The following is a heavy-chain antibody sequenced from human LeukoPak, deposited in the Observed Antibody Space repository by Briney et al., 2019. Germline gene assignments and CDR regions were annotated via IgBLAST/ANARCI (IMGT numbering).Heavy chain of an antibody. Sequence: GGSLRLSCAASGFTFDDYTMHWVRQVTGKGLQWVSLITWDGGSTFYADSVKGRFTISRDNSKKSLSLQMYGLSTEDTALYYCARERRRVIDYWGQGTLVAVSS. J-gene: IGHJ4*02. D-gene: IGHD1-26*01. CDR2: ITWDGGST. CDR1: GFTFDDYT. V-gene: IGHV3-43*01. CDR3: ARERRRVIDY.